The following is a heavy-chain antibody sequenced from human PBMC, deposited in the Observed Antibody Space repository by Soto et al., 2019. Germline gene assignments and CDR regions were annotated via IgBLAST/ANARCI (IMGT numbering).Heavy chain of an antibody. Sequence: EVQLLESGGGLVQRGGSLRLSCAASGFIFNNYAMTWVRQAPGKGLEWVPRVSGRGGSAYYADSVKGRLTISRDNSNNTLYLQLTTVRDEDTALYYCVRRAGGAVVWYYELWGRGTLVSVFS. V-gene: IGHV3-23*01. D-gene: IGHD2-21*01. CDR1: GFIFNNYA. J-gene: IGHJ2*01. CDR3: VRRAGGAVVWYYEL. CDR2: VSGRGGSA.